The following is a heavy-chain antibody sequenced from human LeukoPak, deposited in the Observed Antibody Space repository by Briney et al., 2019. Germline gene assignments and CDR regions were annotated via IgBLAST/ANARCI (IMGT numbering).Heavy chain of an antibody. V-gene: IGHV4-39*07. D-gene: IGHD3-3*01. Sequence: SETLSLTCTVSGGSISSTNYYWGWIRQPPGKGLEWIGSIYYSGSTYYNPSLKSRLTISLDTSKNQFSLKLSSVTAADTAVYYCARGRGYDFWSGYYTAPFDYWGQGTLVTVSS. J-gene: IGHJ4*02. CDR3: ARGRGYDFWSGYYTAPFDY. CDR2: IYYSGST. CDR1: GGSISSTNYY.